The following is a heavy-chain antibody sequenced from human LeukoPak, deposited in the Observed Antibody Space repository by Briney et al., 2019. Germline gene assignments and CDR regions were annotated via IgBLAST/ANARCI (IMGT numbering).Heavy chain of an antibody. CDR1: GFTFSNYW. V-gene: IGHV3-74*01. J-gene: IGHJ4*02. D-gene: IGHD1-26*01. CDR3: AKVMSGRYYFDY. CDR2: INTDGGST. Sequence: PGGSLRLSCAASGFTFSNYWMHWVRQAPGKGLVWVSRINTDGGSTTYGDSVKGRFTISRDNAKNTLYLQMNSLRAEDTAVYYCAKVMSGRYYFDYWGQGTLVTVSS.